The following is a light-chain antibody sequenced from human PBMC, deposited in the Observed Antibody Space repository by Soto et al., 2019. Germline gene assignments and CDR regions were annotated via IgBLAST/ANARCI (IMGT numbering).Light chain of an antibody. CDR1: QSVSSN. CDR2: GAS. V-gene: IGKV3-15*01. CDR3: QHYNNWPPT. J-gene: IGKJ3*01. Sequence: EIVMTQSPATLSVSPGERATLSCRASQSVSSNLAWYQQKPGQAPRLLIYGASTRATGIPARFSGSGSGTEFTLTISSLQSEDFAVYYCQHYNNWPPTVGPGTKVDIK.